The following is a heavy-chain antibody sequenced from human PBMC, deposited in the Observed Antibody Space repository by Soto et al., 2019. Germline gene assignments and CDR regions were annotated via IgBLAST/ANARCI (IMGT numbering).Heavy chain of an antibody. Sequence: GGFLRLSCAASGFTFSSYAMHWVRQAPGKGLEWVAVISYDGSNKYYADSVKGRFTISRDNSKNTLYLQMNSLRAEDTAVYYCAGELHYYYYGMDVWGQGTTVTVYS. CDR1: GFTFSSYA. J-gene: IGHJ6*02. CDR2: ISYDGSNK. D-gene: IGHD1-26*01. V-gene: IGHV3-30-3*01. CDR3: AGELHYYYYGMDV.